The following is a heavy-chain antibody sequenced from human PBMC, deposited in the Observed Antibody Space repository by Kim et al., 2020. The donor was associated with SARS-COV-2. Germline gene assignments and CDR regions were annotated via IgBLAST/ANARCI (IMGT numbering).Heavy chain of an antibody. CDR3: ANPVYIVGETTSDY. J-gene: IGHJ4*02. CDR1: GFTFSSYA. Sequence: GGSLRLSCAASGFTFSSYAMSWVRQAPGKGLEWVSAISGSGGSTYYADSVKGRFTISRDNSKNTLYLQMNSLRAEDTAVYYCANPVYIVGETTSDYWGQGTLVTVSS. D-gene: IGHD1-26*01. V-gene: IGHV3-23*01. CDR2: ISGSGGST.